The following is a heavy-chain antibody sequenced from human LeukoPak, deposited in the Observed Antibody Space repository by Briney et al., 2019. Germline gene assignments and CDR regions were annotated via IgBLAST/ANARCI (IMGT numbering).Heavy chain of an antibody. D-gene: IGHD2-2*01. Sequence: ASVKVSCKASGYTFTGYYMHWVRQAPGQGLEWMGWINPNSGGTNYAQKLQGRVTMTTDTSTSTAYMELRSLRSDDTAVYYCARDHGSEWCSSTSCYWHYYYYMDVWGKGTTVTVSS. CDR2: INPNSGGT. CDR3: ARDHGSEWCSSTSCYWHYYYYMDV. V-gene: IGHV1-2*02. CDR1: GYTFTGYY. J-gene: IGHJ6*03.